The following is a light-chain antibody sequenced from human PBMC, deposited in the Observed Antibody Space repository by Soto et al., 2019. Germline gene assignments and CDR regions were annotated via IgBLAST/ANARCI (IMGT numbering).Light chain of an antibody. Sequence: QSVLTQPPSVSGSPGQSVTISCTGTSSDDGKYDRVSWYQQPPGTAPKLIIYEVTNRPSGVPARFSGSKSGNTASLTISGLQAEDEAEYYCSSYTSSSRYVFGTGXXXTVL. CDR3: SSYTSSSRYV. CDR1: SSDDGKYDR. J-gene: IGLJ1*01. V-gene: IGLV2-18*02. CDR2: EVT.